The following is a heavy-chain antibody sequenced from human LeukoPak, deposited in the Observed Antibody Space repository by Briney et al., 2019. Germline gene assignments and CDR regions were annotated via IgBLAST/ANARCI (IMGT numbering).Heavy chain of an antibody. V-gene: IGHV4-59*11. J-gene: IGHJ4*02. D-gene: IGHD5-18*01. CDR3: ATIKRGSIYGYFDF. CDR2: LLDSVNT. CDR1: GGSISSHY. Sequence: SETLSLTCTVSGGSISSHYWSWIRQPPGKGLEWIAYLLDSVNTKDNPSLNSRLTLSADTPKNQFSLRLSSVTAADTAVYYCATIKRGSIYGYFDFWGQGIKVTVSS.